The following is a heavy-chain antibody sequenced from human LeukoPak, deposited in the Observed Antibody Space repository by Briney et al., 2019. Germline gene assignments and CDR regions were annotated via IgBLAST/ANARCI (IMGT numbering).Heavy chain of an antibody. CDR2: ISDSGGNT. J-gene: IGHJ4*02. V-gene: IGHV3-23*01. CDR1: GFTFSTDA. Sequence: GGSLRLSCAASGFTFSTDAMNWVRQAPGKGLEWVSGISDSGGNTYYVDSVKGRFTISRDKSKNTLDLQMNSLRAEDTAVYYCAKGTMHDYWGQGTLVTVSS. CDR3: AKGTMHDY. D-gene: IGHD4/OR15-4a*01.